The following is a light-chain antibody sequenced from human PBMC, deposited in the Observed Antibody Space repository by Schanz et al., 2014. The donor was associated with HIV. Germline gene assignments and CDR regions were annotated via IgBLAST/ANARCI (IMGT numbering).Light chain of an antibody. V-gene: IGKV3-20*01. CDR2: GAS. CDR1: HSVSSTY. Sequence: EIVLTQSPGTLSLSPGERATLSCRASHSVSSTYLAWYQQNPGQAPRLLIYGASSRATGVPDRFSGSGSGTDFTLTISRLEPEDFAVYYCQQYAASPRTFGQGTKVEIK. CDR3: QQYAASPRT. J-gene: IGKJ1*01.